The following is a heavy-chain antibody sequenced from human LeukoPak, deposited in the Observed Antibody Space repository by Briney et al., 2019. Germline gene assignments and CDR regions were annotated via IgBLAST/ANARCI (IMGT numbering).Heavy chain of an antibody. CDR1: GGTFSSYA. Sequence: SVKVSCKASGGTFSSYAISWVRQAPGQGLEWMGGIIPIFGTANYAQKFQGRVTITADESTSTAYMELSSLRSEDTAVYYCARSRLRFLEWFPGDAFDIWGQGTMVTVSS. CDR3: ARSRLRFLEWFPGDAFDI. V-gene: IGHV1-69*13. CDR2: IIPIFGTA. J-gene: IGHJ3*02. D-gene: IGHD3-3*01.